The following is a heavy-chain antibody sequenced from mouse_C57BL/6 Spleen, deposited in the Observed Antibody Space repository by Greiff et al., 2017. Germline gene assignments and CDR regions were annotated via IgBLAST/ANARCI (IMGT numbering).Heavy chain of an antibody. CDR2: ISYDGSN. Sequence: EVKLQESGPGLVKPSQSLSLTCSVTGYSITSGYYWNWIRQFPGNKLEWMGYISYDGSNNYNPSLKNRISLTRDTSNTHFFLKLNSVTTEDTATYYCARPPYSYGSGWYFDVWGTGTTVTVSS. V-gene: IGHV3-6*01. CDR3: ARPPYSYGSGWYFDV. D-gene: IGHD1-1*01. CDR1: GYSITSGYY. J-gene: IGHJ1*03.